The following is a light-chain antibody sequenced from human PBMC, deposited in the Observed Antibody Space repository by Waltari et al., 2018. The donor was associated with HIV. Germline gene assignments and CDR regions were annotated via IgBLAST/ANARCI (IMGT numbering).Light chain of an antibody. V-gene: IGKV3-11*01. CDR2: DAS. CDR1: QSVSSY. Sequence: EIVLPPSPATLSLSPGERATLSCRASQSVSSYLAWYQQKPGQAHRLLIYDASNRATGITARFSGSGSWTDFTLTISCLEPEDCAVYYCQQSSNWPPCTFGPGTKVDIK. J-gene: IGKJ3*01. CDR3: QQSSNWPPCT.